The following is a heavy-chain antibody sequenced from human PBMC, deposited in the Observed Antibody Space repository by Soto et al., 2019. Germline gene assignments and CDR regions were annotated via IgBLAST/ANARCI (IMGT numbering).Heavy chain of an antibody. V-gene: IGHV3-21*01. Sequence: EVQLVESGGGLVKPGGSLRLSCAASGFTFSSYSMNWVRQAPGKGLEWVSSISSSSSYIYYADSVKGRFTIPRDNAKNSLYLQMNSLRAEDTAVYYCARAGGDYYYGMDVWGQGTTVTVSS. CDR2: ISSSSSYI. D-gene: IGHD1-26*01. CDR1: GFTFSSYS. J-gene: IGHJ6*02. CDR3: ARAGGDYYYGMDV.